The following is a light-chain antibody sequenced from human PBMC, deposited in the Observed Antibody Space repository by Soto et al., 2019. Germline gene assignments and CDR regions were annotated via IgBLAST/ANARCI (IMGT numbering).Light chain of an antibody. CDR3: QQSYSTPPT. CDR2: TSS. Sequence: DIQMTQSPSSLSASVGDRVIITCRASQGISTYLNWYQQKPGRPPKLLIYTSSNLQSGVPARFSGSGSGTDLTLTISSLQPEDFATYSCQQSYSTPPTFGGGTKVDIK. J-gene: IGKJ4*01. V-gene: IGKV1-39*01. CDR1: QGISTY.